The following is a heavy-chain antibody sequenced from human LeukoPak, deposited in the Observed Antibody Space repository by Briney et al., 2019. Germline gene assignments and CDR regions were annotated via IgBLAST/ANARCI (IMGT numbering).Heavy chain of an antibody. V-gene: IGHV1-18*01. Sequence: ASVKVSCKASGYTFSSCGLSWVRQAPGQGLEWMGWITSYNGNTKSAQKLQGRVTMTTDTSTSTAYMELRSLRSDDTAIYYCARDGTDSGGTTPGGPTWFDPWGQGTLVTVSS. D-gene: IGHD2-15*01. J-gene: IGHJ5*02. CDR2: ITSYNGNT. CDR3: ARDGTDSGGTTPGGPTWFDP. CDR1: GYTFSSCG.